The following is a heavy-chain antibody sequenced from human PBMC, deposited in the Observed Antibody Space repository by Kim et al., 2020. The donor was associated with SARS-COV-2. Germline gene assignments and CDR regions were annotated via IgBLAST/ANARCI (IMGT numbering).Heavy chain of an antibody. D-gene: IGHD3-10*01. CDR1: GFTFSSYG. V-gene: IGHV3-33*05. J-gene: IGHJ4*01. CDR2: ISYDGSNK. Sequence: GGSLRLSCAASGFTFSSYGMHWVRQAPGKGLEWVAVISYDGSNKYYADSVKGRFTISRDNSKNTLYLQMNSLRAEDTAVYYCAKGSYYYGSGRMDYFDY. CDR3: AKGSYYYGSGRMDYFDY.